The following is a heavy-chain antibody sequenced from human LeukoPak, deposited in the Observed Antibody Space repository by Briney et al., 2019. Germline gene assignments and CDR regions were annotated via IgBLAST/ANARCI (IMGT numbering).Heavy chain of an antibody. D-gene: IGHD6-13*01. Sequence: SETLSLTCTVSGGSISSSSYYWGWIRQPPGKGLEWIGSIYYSGSTYYNPSLKSRVTISVDTSKNQLSLKLSSVTAADTAVYYCARGRQQLEYFDYWGQGTLVTVSS. V-gene: IGHV4-39*01. CDR1: GGSISSSSYY. CDR2: IYYSGST. CDR3: ARGRQQLEYFDY. J-gene: IGHJ4*02.